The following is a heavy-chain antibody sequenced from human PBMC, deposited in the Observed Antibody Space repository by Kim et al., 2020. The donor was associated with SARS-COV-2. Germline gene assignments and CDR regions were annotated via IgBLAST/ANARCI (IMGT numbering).Heavy chain of an antibody. Sequence: SETLSLTCTVSGGSISSYYWSWIRQPPGKGLEWIGYIYYSGSPNYNPSLKSRVTISVDTSKNQFSLKLSSVTAADTAVYYCSCSMVRGVIISWGQGTRVT. J-gene: IGHJ4*02. CDR3: SCSMVRGVIIS. CDR2: IYYSGSP. D-gene: IGHD3-10*01. V-gene: IGHV4-59*01. CDR1: GGSISSYY.